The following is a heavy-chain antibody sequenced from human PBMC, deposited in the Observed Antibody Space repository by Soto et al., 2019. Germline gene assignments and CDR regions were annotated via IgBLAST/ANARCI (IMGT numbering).Heavy chain of an antibody. CDR3: ARDSSGRQYYGMDV. D-gene: IGHD3-22*01. CDR1: GFIFSDYS. V-gene: IGHV3-48*02. CDR2: ITTTSSTM. J-gene: IGHJ6*02. Sequence: PGGSLRLSCTPSGFIFSDYSMNWVRQAPGKGLEWISYITTTSSTMYYADSVKGRFTISRDNAKNSLYLQMNSLRDEDTAVYYCARDSSGRQYYGMDVWGQGXTVTVYS.